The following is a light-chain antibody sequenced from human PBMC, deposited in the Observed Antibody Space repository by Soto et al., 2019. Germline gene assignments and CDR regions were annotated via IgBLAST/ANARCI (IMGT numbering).Light chain of an antibody. CDR2: DAS. Sequence: EIALTQSPATLSLSPGERATLSCRASQTVSIYLAWYQQKPGQAPRLLIYDASNRATGIPARFGGGGSGTDFTLTISSLEPEDLAVYYCQQHNNWPLTFGGGTKVEIK. V-gene: IGKV3-11*01. CDR3: QQHNNWPLT. J-gene: IGKJ4*01. CDR1: QTVSIY.